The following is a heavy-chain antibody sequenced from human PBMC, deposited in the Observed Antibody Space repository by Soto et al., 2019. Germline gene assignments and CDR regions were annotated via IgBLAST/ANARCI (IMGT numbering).Heavy chain of an antibody. CDR1: GFTFSSYA. CDR3: AKVWDNYGDYFDY. J-gene: IGHJ4*02. D-gene: IGHD5-18*01. Sequence: GGSLRLSCAASGFTFSSYAMSWVRQAPGKGLEWVSAISGSGGSTYYADSVRGWFTISRDNSKNTLYLQMNSPRAEDTAVYYCAKVWDNYGDYFDYWGQGTLVTVSS. V-gene: IGHV3-23*01. CDR2: ISGSGGST.